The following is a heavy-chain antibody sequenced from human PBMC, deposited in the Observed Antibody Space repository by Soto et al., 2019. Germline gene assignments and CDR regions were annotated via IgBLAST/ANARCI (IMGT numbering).Heavy chain of an antibody. Sequence: LLVESGGGVVQPGRSLRLSCAASGFTFSLYGLHWVRQAPGKGLEWVAVTSYDGNNTYYADSVKGRFTISRDNSKNTLYLQMNSLRAEDTAVYYCAKDSGYSGYDVYDYYDGMDVWGQGTTVTVSS. CDR1: GFTFSLYG. V-gene: IGHV3-30*18. CDR3: AKDSGYSGYDVYDYYDGMDV. CDR2: TSYDGNNT. J-gene: IGHJ6*02. D-gene: IGHD5-12*01.